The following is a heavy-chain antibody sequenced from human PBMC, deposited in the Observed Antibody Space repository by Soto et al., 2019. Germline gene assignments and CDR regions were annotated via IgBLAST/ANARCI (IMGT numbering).Heavy chain of an antibody. V-gene: IGHV5-10-1*01. Sequence: PGESLKISCKGSGYSFTSYWISWVRQMPGKGLEWMGRIDPSDSYTNYSPSFQGHVTISADKSISTAYLQWSSLQASDTAMYYCARTYSGIYYYGMDVWGQGTTVTVSS. J-gene: IGHJ6*02. CDR2: IDPSDSYT. CDR3: ARTYSGIYYYGMDV. D-gene: IGHD2-21*01. CDR1: GYSFTSYW.